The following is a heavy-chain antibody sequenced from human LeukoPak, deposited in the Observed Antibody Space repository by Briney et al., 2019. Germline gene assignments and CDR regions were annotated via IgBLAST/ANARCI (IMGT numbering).Heavy chain of an antibody. CDR1: GFTFSSHA. CDR3: ATYRQVLLPFES. D-gene: IGHD5-18*01. V-gene: IGHV3-23*01. CDR2: ISGSDGST. Sequence: GGSLRLSCAASGFTFSSHAMSWVRQAPGKGLEWVSGISGSDGSTNYADSVKGRFTISRENSKNTLYLQMNSLRAEDTAIYYCATYRQVLLPFESWGQGTLVTVSS. J-gene: IGHJ4*02.